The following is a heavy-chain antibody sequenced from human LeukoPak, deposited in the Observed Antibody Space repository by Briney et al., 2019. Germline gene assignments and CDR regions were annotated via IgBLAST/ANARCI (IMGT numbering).Heavy chain of an antibody. CDR3: ARTYGGSSRRFDY. J-gene: IGHJ4*02. CDR2: IYYSGST. Sequence: TSQTLSLTCTVSGGSISSGDYYWSWIRQPPGKGLEWIGYIYYSGSTYYNPSLKSRVTISVDTSKNQFSLKLSSVTAADTAVYYCARTYGGSSRRFDYWGQGTLVTVSS. CDR1: GGSISSGDYY. V-gene: IGHV4-30-4*01. D-gene: IGHD6-13*01.